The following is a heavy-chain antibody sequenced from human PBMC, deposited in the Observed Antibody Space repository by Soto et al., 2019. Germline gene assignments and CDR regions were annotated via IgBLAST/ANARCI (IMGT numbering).Heavy chain of an antibody. J-gene: IGHJ6*03. CDR2: IYYSGST. V-gene: IGHV4-34*01. D-gene: IGHD2-8*01. CDR3: ARHASPGKKYYYYYYMDV. Sequence: PSETLSLTCAVYGGSFSGYYWNWIRQPPGKGLEWIGSIYYSGSTYYNPSLKSRVTISVDTSKNQFSLKLSSVTAADTAVYYCARHASPGKKYYYYYYMDVWGKGTTVTVSS. CDR1: GGSFSGYY.